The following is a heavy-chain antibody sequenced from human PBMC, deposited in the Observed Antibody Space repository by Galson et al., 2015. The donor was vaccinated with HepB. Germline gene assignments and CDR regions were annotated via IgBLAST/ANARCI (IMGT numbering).Heavy chain of an antibody. CDR1: GYTFTGYY. J-gene: IGHJ3*02. CDR3: ARVITFGGVIALDAFDI. CDR2: INPNSGGT. V-gene: IGHV1-2*06. D-gene: IGHD3-16*02. Sequence: SVKVSCKASGYTFTGYYMHWVRQAPGQGLEWMGRINPNSGGTNYAQKFQGRVTMTRDTSISTAYMELSRLRSDDTAVYYCARVITFGGVIALDAFDIWGQGTMVTVSS.